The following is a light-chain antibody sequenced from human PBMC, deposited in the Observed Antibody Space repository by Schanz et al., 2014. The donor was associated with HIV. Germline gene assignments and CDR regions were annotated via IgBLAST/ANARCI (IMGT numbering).Light chain of an antibody. J-gene: IGKJ2*01. CDR2: RAS. CDR1: QSVDRW. Sequence: DIQMTQSPSNLSASVGDRVTITCRASQSVDRWLAWYQQKPGRAPKLLIYRASNLETRVPSRFSGSGSGTEFTLTISSLQPDDLATYYCEQHKNRSPFTFGQGTRLEIK. CDR3: EQHKNRSPFT. V-gene: IGKV1-5*03.